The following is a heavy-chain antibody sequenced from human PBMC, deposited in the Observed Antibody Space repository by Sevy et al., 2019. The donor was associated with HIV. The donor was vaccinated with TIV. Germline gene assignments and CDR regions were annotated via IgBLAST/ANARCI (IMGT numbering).Heavy chain of an antibody. V-gene: IGHV3-30*18. J-gene: IGHJ6*02. CDR2: ISYDGINK. Sequence: GGSLRLSCEVSGLSVTNNGMHWVRQAPGKGLEWVAVISYDGINKYYGDSAKGRFIISRDRSKNTLYLQMNILRIEDTAVYYCAKDFTGFYGMDVWGQGTTVTVSS. CDR1: GLSVTNNG. CDR3: AKDFTGFYGMDV. D-gene: IGHD3-9*01.